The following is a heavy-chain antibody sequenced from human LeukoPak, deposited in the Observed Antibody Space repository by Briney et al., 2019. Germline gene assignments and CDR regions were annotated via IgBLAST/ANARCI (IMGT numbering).Heavy chain of an antibody. CDR2: ISSSSSYI. D-gene: IGHD2-21*01. CDR1: GFTFSSYS. J-gene: IGHJ5*02. V-gene: IGHV3-21*01. CDR3: AGSEGDPDWFDP. Sequence: GGSLRLSCAASGFTFSSYSMNWVRQAPGKGLEWVSSISSSSSYIYYADSVKGRFTISRDNAKNSLYLQMNSLRAEDTAVYYCAGSEGDPDWFDPWGQGTLVTVSS.